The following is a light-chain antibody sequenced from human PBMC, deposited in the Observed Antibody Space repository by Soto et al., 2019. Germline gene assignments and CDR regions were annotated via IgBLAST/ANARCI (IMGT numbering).Light chain of an antibody. CDR3: SSYTASSTYV. J-gene: IGLJ1*01. CDR1: SSDVGGYNY. Sequence: QSVLTQPVSVSGSPGQSITISCTGTSSDVGGYNYVSWYQHHPGKAPKLMIFDVSNRPSGVSNRFSGSKSGNTASLTISGLQAEDEADYYCSSYTASSTYVFGTGTKVTV. CDR2: DVS. V-gene: IGLV2-14*03.